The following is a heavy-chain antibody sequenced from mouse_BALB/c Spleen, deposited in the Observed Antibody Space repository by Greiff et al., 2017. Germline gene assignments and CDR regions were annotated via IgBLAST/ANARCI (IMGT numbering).Heavy chain of an antibody. CDR1: GFTFSSYA. J-gene: IGHJ4*01. V-gene: IGHV5-9-4*01. D-gene: IGHD2-4*01. Sequence: DVKVEESGGGLVKPGGSLKLSCAASGFTFSSYAMSWVRQSPEKRLEWVAEISSGGSYTYYPDTVTGRFTISRDNAKNTLYLEMSSLRSEDTAMYYCARMITASMDYWGQGTSVTVSS. CDR2: ISSGGSYT. CDR3: ARMITASMDY.